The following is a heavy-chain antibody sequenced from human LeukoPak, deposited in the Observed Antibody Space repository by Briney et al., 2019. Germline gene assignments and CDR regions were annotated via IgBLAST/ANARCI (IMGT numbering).Heavy chain of an antibody. D-gene: IGHD2-2*01. J-gene: IGHJ5*02. CDR1: GGSISSGDYY. Sequence: PSQTLSLTCTVSGGSISSGDYYWSWIRRPPGKGLEWIGYIYYSGSTYYNPSPKSRVTISVDTSKNQFSLKLSSVTAADTAVYYCAGLLGYCGSTSCPNWFDPWGQGTLVTVSS. CDR2: IYYSGST. CDR3: AGLLGYCGSTSCPNWFDP. V-gene: IGHV4-30-4*08.